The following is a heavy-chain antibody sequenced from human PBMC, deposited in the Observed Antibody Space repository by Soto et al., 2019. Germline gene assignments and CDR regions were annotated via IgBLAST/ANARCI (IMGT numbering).Heavy chain of an antibody. J-gene: IGHJ3*02. V-gene: IGHV3-21*01. D-gene: IGHD6-19*01. Sequence: PWGSLRLSCAASGFTFISYSMNCFRHSPGKWLEWVSSISSSSSYIYYADSVKGRFTISRDNAKNSLYLQMNSLRAEDTAVYYCARDPIAVAASAFDIWGQGTMVTVSS. CDR2: ISSSSSYI. CDR1: GFTFISYS. CDR3: ARDPIAVAASAFDI.